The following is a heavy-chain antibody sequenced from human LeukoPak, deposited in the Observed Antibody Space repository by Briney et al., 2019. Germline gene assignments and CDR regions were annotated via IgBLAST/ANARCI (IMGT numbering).Heavy chain of an antibody. V-gene: IGHV4-59*01. Sequence: SETLSLTCTVSAGSISNYYWNWIRQPPGKGLEWIGYIYYTGSTKYNPSLKSRVTMSVDTSKNQFSLKRSSVTAADTAVYYCARDRFYYGSGGHYYYYGMDVWGQGTTVTVSS. J-gene: IGHJ6*02. CDR2: IYYTGST. D-gene: IGHD3-10*01. CDR1: AGSISNYY. CDR3: ARDRFYYGSGGHYYYYGMDV.